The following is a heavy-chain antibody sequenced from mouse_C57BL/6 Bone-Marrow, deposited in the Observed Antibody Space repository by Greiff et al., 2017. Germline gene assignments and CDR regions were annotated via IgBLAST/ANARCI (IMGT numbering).Heavy chain of an antibody. CDR3: ARSRGLRHDY. V-gene: IGHV1-64*01. D-gene: IGHD2-4*01. Sequence: QVQLQQPGAELVKPGASVKLSCKASGYTFTSYWMHWVKQRPGQGLEWIGMIHPNSGSTNYNEKFKSKATLTVDKPSSTAYMQLSSLTSEDSAVYYCARSRGLRHDYWGQGTTLTVSS. CDR2: IHPNSGST. CDR1: GYTFTSYW. J-gene: IGHJ2*01.